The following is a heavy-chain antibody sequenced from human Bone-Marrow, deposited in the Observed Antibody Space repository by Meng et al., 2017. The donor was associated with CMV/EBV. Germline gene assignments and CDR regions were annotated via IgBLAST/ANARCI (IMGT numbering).Heavy chain of an antibody. V-gene: IGHV4-39*07. D-gene: IGHD3-10*01. CDR3: ARQNYHKWFGELLVELTGNWFDP. CDR2: IYYNGNT. J-gene: IGHJ5*02. CDR1: GGSISTSGYY. Sequence: SETLSLTCSVSGGSISTSGYYWGWIRQPPGKGLEWIGSIYYNGNTYYDPSLKGRVSISIDTSKHQFSLKVSSVTAADTAVYYCARQNYHKWFGELLVELTGNWFDPWGQGTLVTVSS.